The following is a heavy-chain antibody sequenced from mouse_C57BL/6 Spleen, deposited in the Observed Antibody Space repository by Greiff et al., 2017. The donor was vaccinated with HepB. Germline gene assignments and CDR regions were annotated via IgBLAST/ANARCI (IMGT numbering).Heavy chain of an antibody. CDR3: TTIITTVVASTGAY. CDR1: GFNIKDDY. V-gene: IGHV14-4*01. Sequence: EVQLQQSGAELVRPGASVKLSCTASGFNIKDDYMHWVKQRPEQGLEWIGWIDPENGDTEYASKFQGKATITADTSSNTAYLQLSSLTSEDTAVYYCTTIITTVVASTGAYWGQGTLVTVSA. CDR2: IDPENGDT. J-gene: IGHJ3*01. D-gene: IGHD1-1*01.